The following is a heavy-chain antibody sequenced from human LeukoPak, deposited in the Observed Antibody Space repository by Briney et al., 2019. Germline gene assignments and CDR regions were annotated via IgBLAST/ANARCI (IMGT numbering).Heavy chain of an antibody. J-gene: IGHJ4*02. Sequence: PGGSLRLSCAASGFTFDDYAMHWVRQAPGKGLEWVSGISWNSGSIGYADSVKGRFTISRDNAKNSLYLQMNSLRAEDTAVYYCARDKHHYYDSSGFDYWGQGTLVTVSS. V-gene: IGHV3-9*01. CDR1: GFTFDDYA. CDR2: ISWNSGSI. D-gene: IGHD3-22*01. CDR3: ARDKHHYYDSSGFDY.